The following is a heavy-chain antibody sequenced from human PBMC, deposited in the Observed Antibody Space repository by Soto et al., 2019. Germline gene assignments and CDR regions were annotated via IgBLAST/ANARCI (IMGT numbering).Heavy chain of an antibody. CDR3: ASPRRGYSGYDFWFDP. Sequence: SVKVSCKASGGTFSSYAISWVRQAPGQGLEWMGGIIPIFGTANYAQKFQGRVTITADESTSTAYMELSSLRSEDTAVYYCASPRRGYSGYDFWFDPWGQGTMVTIAS. D-gene: IGHD5-12*01. CDR2: IIPIFGTA. J-gene: IGHJ5*02. V-gene: IGHV1-69*13. CDR1: GGTFSSYA.